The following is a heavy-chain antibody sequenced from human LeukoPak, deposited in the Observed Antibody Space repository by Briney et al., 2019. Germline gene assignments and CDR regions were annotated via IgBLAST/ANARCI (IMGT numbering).Heavy chain of an antibody. CDR1: GFTFSSYA. V-gene: IGHV3-23*01. J-gene: IGHJ4*02. CDR3: AKLGGNVGF. CDR2: INGGGGST. D-gene: IGHD4-23*01. Sequence: GGSLRLSCAASGFTFSSYAMSWVRQAPGKGLEWVSSINGGGGSTYYADSVKGRFTISRDNSNNTLYLQMNSLRAEDTAVYYCAKLGGNVGFWGQGTLVTVSS.